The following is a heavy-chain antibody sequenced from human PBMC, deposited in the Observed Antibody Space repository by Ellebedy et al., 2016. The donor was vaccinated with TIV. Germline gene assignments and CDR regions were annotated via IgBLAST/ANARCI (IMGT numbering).Heavy chain of an antibody. CDR1: GFTFDDYA. D-gene: IGHD6-13*01. CDR3: TRGKARTGYQYGMDL. CDR2: ISWNSGKI. V-gene: IGHV3-9*01. Sequence: SLKISCAASGFTFDDYAMHWVRQAPGKGLEWVSGISWNSGKIGYADSVKGRFTISRDNAKNSLYLQMNSLRAEDTAVYFCTRGKARTGYQYGMDLWGQGTTVAVSS. J-gene: IGHJ6*02.